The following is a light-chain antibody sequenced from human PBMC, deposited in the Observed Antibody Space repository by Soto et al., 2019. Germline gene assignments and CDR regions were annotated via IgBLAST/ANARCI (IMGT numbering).Light chain of an antibody. J-gene: IGKJ1*01. CDR3: QQYGSSPQT. V-gene: IGKV3-20*01. CDR1: QSVSSY. Sequence: ETVLTQSPATLSLSPGERATLSCRASQSVSSYLAWYQQKPGQAPRLLIYGASSRTAGIPDRFSGSGSGTDFTLTISRLEPEDFAVYSCQQYGSSPQTFGQGTKVDIK. CDR2: GAS.